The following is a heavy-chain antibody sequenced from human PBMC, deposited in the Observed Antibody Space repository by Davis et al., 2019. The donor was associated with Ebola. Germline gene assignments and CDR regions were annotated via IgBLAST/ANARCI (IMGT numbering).Heavy chain of an antibody. V-gene: IGHV3-21*01. D-gene: IGHD6-13*01. CDR2: ISSSSSYI. Sequence: GGSLRLSCAASGFTFSSYSMNWVRQAPGKGLEWVSSISSSSSYIYYADSVKGRFTISRDNAKNSLYLQMNSLRAEDTAVYYCARGPGIAAAGTRFSYYYGMDVWGQGTTVTVSS. CDR1: GFTFSSYS. CDR3: ARGPGIAAAGTRFSYYYGMDV. J-gene: IGHJ6*02.